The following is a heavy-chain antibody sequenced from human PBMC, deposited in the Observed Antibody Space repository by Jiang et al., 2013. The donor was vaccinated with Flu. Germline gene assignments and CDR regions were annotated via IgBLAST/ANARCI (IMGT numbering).Heavy chain of an antibody. Sequence: GSGLVKPSGTLSLTCAVSGGSISSSNWWSWVRQPPGKGLEWIGEIYHSGSTNYNPSLKSRVTISVDKSKNQFSLKLSSVTAADTAVYYCASSCSSTSCYTDYWGQGTLVTVSS. CDR2: IYHSGST. J-gene: IGHJ4*02. D-gene: IGHD2-2*02. CDR3: ASSCSSTSCYTDY. CDR1: GGSISSSNW. V-gene: IGHV4-4*02.